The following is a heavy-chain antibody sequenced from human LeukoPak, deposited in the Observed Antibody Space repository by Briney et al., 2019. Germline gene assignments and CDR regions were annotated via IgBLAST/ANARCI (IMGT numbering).Heavy chain of an antibody. CDR2: ISYDGSNK. D-gene: IGHD2-2*01. J-gene: IGHJ3*02. CDR1: GFTFSSYG. Sequence: GGSLRLSCAASGFTFSSYGMHWVRQAPGKGLEWVAVISYDGSNKYYADSVKGRFTISRDNSKNTLHLQMNSLRAEDTAVYYCAKDRGSSAQGAFDIWGQGTMVTVSS. V-gene: IGHV3-30*18. CDR3: AKDRGSSAQGAFDI.